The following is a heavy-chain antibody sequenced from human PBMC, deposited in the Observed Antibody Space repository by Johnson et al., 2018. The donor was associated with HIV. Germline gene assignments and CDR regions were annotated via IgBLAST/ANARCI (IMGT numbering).Heavy chain of an antibody. CDR3: ATITEDAFDI. J-gene: IGHJ3*02. CDR1: GFTFSNYG. CDR2: IRYDGSNK. V-gene: IGHV3-30*02. Sequence: QVQLVESGGGVVQPGRSLRLSCAASGFTFSNYGMHWVRQAPGKGLEWVTFIRYDGSNKYYADSVKGRFTISRDNSKNTLYLQLNSLRAEDTAVYFCATITEDAFDIWGQGTMVTVSS. D-gene: IGHD5-12*01.